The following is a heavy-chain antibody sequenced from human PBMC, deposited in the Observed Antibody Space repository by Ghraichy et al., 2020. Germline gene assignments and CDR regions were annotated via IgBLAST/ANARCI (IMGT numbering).Heavy chain of an antibody. CDR3: ARAVPYENWFDP. D-gene: IGHD3-3*01. V-gene: IGHV3-53*01. J-gene: IGHJ5*02. Sequence: ETRSLTCAASGFTVSSNYMSWVRQAPGKGLEWVSVIYSGGSTYYADSVKGRFTISRDNSKNTLYLQMNSLRAEDTAVYYCARAVPYENWFDPWGQGTLVTVSS. CDR1: GFTVSSNY. CDR2: IYSGGST.